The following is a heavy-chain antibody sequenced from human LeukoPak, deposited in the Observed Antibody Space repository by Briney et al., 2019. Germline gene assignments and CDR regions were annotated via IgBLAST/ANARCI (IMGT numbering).Heavy chain of an antibody. V-gene: IGHV3-7*01. CDR1: GFTFSTYW. Sequence: GGSLRLSCAASGFTFSTYWMSWVRQAPGKGLEWVASIKLDGSEKYYVDSVKGRFTISRDNAENSLYLQMNSLRVEDTAVYHCVRGGGTFDYWGQGTLVTVSS. CDR3: VRGGGTFDY. J-gene: IGHJ4*02. CDR2: IKLDGSEK. D-gene: IGHD3-10*01.